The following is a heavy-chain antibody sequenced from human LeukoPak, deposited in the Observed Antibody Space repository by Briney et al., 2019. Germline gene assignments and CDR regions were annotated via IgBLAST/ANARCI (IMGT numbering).Heavy chain of an antibody. CDR3: ARDLITMVRGVQGYYYYGMDV. CDR2: ISSSSSYI. Sequence: GGSLRLSCAASGFTFSSYSMNWVRQAPGKGLEWVSSISSSSSYIYYADSVKGRFTISRDNAKNSLYLQMNSLSAEDTAVYYCARDLITMVRGVQGYYYYGMDVWGKGTTVTVSS. J-gene: IGHJ6*04. D-gene: IGHD3-10*01. V-gene: IGHV3-21*01. CDR1: GFTFSSYS.